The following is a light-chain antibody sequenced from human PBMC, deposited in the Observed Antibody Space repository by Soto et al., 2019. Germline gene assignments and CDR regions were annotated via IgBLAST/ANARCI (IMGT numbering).Light chain of an antibody. CDR2: DAS. J-gene: IGKJ4*01. CDR3: QQRSSWPLT. Sequence: EIGLTQSPATLSLSPGERATLSCRASQSISSYLAWYQQKPGQAPRLLIYDASNRATGIPARFSGRGSGTDFTLIISTLEPEDGADYYCQQRSSWPLTFGGGTKVEIK. CDR1: QSISSY. V-gene: IGKV3-11*01.